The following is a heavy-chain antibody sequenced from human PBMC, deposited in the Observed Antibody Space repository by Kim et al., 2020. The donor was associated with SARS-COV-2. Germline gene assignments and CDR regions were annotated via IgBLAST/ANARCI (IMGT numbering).Heavy chain of an antibody. J-gene: IGHJ4*02. V-gene: IGHV4-39*01. D-gene: IGHD6-13*01. Sequence: SLKSRVTISVDTAKSQFSLKLSAVTAADTAVYYCARPPRSYSSSWYYFDYWGQGTLVTVSS. CDR3: ARPPRSYSSSWYYFDY.